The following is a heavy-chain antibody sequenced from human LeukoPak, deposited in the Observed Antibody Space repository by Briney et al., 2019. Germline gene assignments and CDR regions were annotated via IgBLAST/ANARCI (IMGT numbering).Heavy chain of an antibody. Sequence: GGSLRLSCAASGITFSSYGMSWVRQAPGKGLEWVSSISSTGGTTYYADSVKGRFTISRDNSKNTLYLQMNSLRAEDTAVYYCARGYQLPDYWGQGTLVTASS. D-gene: IGHD4-23*01. CDR3: ARGYQLPDY. CDR2: ISSTGGTT. J-gene: IGHJ4*02. V-gene: IGHV3-23*01. CDR1: GITFSSYG.